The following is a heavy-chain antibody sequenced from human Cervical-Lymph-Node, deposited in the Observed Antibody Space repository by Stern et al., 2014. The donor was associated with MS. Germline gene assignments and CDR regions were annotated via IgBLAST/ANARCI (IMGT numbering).Heavy chain of an antibody. D-gene: IGHD3-10*01. CDR1: GFTFSSYA. V-gene: IGHV3-23*04. Sequence: EMQLVESGGGLVQPGGSLRLSCAASGFTFSSYAMSWVRQAPGKGLEWVSAISGSGGSTYYADSVKGRFTISRDNSKNTLYLQMNSLRAEDTAVYYCANRPAWGGRTNWFDPWGQGTLVAVSS. CDR3: ANRPAWGGRTNWFDP. J-gene: IGHJ5*02. CDR2: ISGSGGST.